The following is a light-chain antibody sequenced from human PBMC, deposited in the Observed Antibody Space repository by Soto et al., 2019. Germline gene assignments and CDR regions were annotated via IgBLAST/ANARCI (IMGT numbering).Light chain of an antibody. J-gene: IGKJ5*01. Sequence: EIVLTQSPATLSLSPVERATLSFRASQSVSSNYLAWYHQKPGQAPRLLIYGASSRATGIPDRFSGSGSGTDFTLTISRLEPEDFAVYYCQQYGSSPVTFGQGTRLEIK. CDR2: GAS. CDR3: QQYGSSPVT. CDR1: QSVSSNY. V-gene: IGKV3-20*01.